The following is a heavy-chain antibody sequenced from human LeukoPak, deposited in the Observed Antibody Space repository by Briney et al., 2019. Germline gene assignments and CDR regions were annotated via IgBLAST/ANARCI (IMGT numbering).Heavy chain of an antibody. CDR2: IYPGDSDT. CDR1: XYSXTSYW. Sequence: ESLXIXCXGXXYSXTSYWIGWVRQMPGKGLEWMGIIYPGDSDTRYSPSFQGQVTISADKSISTAYLQWSSLKASDTAMYYCARHNDYGDYTDWGQGTLVTVSS. J-gene: IGHJ4*02. D-gene: IGHD4-17*01. V-gene: IGHV5-51*01. CDR3: ARHNDYGDYTD.